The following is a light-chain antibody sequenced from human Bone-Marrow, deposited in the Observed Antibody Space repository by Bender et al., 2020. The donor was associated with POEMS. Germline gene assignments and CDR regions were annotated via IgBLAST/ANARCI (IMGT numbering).Light chain of an antibody. V-gene: IGLV2-23*01. Sequence: QSALTQPASVSGSPGQSITISCTGTSSDVGSYNLVSWYQQHPGQAPKLMIYVDSTRPSGVSARFSGSKSGNPASLTISGLQAEDEADYYCCSYAGSWVFGGGTKLTVL. J-gene: IGLJ3*02. CDR3: CSYAGSWV. CDR1: SSDVGSYNL. CDR2: VDS.